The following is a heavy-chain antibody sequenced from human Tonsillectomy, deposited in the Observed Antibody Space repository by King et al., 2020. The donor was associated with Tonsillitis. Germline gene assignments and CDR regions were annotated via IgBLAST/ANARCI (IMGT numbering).Heavy chain of an antibody. Sequence: KHWVRQAPWKGLEFVSAINFYGGNTYYANSVKGRFTISRDDSRYTMYLQMCRLRADDMAVYYCAIETYDTSGSFDYWGQGTLVSVFS. D-gene: IGHD3-22*01. J-gene: IGHJ4*02. V-gene: IGHV3-64*01. CDR3: AIETYDTSGSFDY. CDR2: INFYGGNT.